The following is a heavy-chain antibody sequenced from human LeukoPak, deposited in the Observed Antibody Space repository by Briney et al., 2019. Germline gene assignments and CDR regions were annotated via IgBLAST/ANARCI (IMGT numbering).Heavy chain of an antibody. CDR3: ARDRGYDYVWGSYRTPARDPCFDY. J-gene: IGHJ4*02. CDR1: GFTFSSYS. CDR2: ISSSSSYI. D-gene: IGHD3-16*02. Sequence: GGSLRLSCAASGFTFSSYSMNWVRQAPGKGLEWVSSISSSSSYIYYADSVKGRFTISRDNAKNSLYLQMNSLRAEDTAVYYCARDRGYDYVWGSYRTPARDPCFDYWGQGTLVTVSS. V-gene: IGHV3-21*01.